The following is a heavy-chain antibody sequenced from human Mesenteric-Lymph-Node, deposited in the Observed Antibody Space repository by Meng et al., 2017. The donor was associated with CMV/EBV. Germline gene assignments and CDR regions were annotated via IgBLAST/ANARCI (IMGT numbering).Heavy chain of an antibody. J-gene: IGHJ6*02. CDR1: GGSFSDYY. V-gene: IGHV4-34*01. CDR2: INHSGST. D-gene: IGHD3-22*01. CDR3: TRGPRHYDSSGYLVDYGMDV. Sequence: SETLSLTCGVYGGSFSDYYCSWIRQPPGKGLEWIGEINHSGSTNYNPSLKSRVTISGDTSKNQFALKLSSVTAADTAVYYCTRGPRHYDSSGYLVDYGMDVWGQGTTVTVSS.